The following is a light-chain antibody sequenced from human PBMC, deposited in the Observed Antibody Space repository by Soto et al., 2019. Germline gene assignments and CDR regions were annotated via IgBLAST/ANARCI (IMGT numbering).Light chain of an antibody. V-gene: IGLV2-11*01. J-gene: IGLJ1*01. CDR3: CSYAGSPRYV. Sequence: QSALTQPRSVSGSPGQSVTISCTGTSSDVGTYNYVSWYQQHPGKAPKVMIYDVSERPSGVPYRFSGSKSGNTASLTISGLQAEDEADYYCCSYAGSPRYVFGTGTKLTVL. CDR1: SSDVGTYNY. CDR2: DVS.